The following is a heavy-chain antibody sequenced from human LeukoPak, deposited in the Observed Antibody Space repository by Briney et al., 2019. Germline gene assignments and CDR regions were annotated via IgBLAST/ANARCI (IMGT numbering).Heavy chain of an antibody. D-gene: IGHD2-8*02. V-gene: IGHV1-46*01. CDR3: ARVLAYCTDSSCPGMDV. J-gene: IGHJ6*02. CDR2: IEPNYGFA. CDR1: GYTLAAYY. Sequence: GASVKVSCKASGYTLAAYYLNWVRQAPGRGLEWMGKIEPNYGFAYYAQKFQGRVTMTRDTSTSTVYMEVNSLTSDDTAVYYCARVLAYCTDSSCPGMDVWGQGTTVTVSS.